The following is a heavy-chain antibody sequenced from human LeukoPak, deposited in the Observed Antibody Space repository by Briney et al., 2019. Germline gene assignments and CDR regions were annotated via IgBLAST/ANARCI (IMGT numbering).Heavy chain of an antibody. Sequence: PSETLSLTCTVSGGSISSYYWTWTRQPPGKGLEWIGYIYYSGSTNYNPSLKSRVTISVDTSKNQFSLKLSSVTAADTAVYYCARLTRDGYNWVFDYWGQGTLVTVSS. CDR2: IYYSGST. CDR1: GGSISSYY. D-gene: IGHD5-24*01. CDR3: ARLTRDGYNWVFDY. J-gene: IGHJ4*02. V-gene: IGHV4-59*08.